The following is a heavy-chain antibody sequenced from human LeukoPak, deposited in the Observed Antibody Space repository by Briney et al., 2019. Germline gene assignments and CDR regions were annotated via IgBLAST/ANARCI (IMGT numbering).Heavy chain of an antibody. D-gene: IGHD6-6*01. CDR2: ISWDGGST. CDR1: GFTFDDYT. CDR3: ATAAEYSSSSSYFDY. J-gene: IGHJ4*02. V-gene: IGHV3-43*01. Sequence: GGSLRLSCAASGFTFDDYTMDWVRQAPGKGLEWVSLISWDGGSTYYADSVKGRFTISRDNSKNSLYLQMNSLRTEDTALYYCATAAEYSSSSSYFDYWGQGTLVTVSS.